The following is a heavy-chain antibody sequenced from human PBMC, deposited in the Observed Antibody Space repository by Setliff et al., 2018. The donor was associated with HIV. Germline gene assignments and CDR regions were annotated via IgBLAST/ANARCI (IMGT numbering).Heavy chain of an antibody. J-gene: IGHJ4*02. CDR1: GFTVSTYY. CDR3: ARLRLYNSALDY. Sequence: PGGSLRLSCAASGFTVSTYYMSWVRQAPGKGLEWVSTIYSDGSTYHADSVNGRFTLSRDISENALYLQIDSLRPEDTAVYYCARLRLYNSALDYWGQGTRVTVSS. V-gene: IGHV3-66*02. CDR2: IYSDGST. D-gene: IGHD3-10*01.